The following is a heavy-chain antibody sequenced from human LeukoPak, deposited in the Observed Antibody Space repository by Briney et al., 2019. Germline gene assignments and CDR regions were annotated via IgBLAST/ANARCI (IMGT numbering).Heavy chain of an antibody. CDR3: ARVLGRPSLYYGMDV. CDR1: GYTFTSCD. J-gene: IGHJ6*02. CDR2: MNPDGGGT. D-gene: IGHD3-16*01. V-gene: IGHV1-8*01. Sequence: ASVTVSCKASGYTFTSCDTHWVRQATGQGLEWMGWMNPDGGGTGYAQKFQGRVTMTRDTSIGTAYMELSSLRSEDTAVYYCARVLGRPSLYYGMDVWGQGTTVTVSS.